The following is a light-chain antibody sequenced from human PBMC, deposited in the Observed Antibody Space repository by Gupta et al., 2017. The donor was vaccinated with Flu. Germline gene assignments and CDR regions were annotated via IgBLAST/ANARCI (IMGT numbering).Light chain of an antibody. CDR3: QHYSRSYPWT. Sequence: DIQMTQSPSTLSAALGDRVTITCRASDDIIGSLAWYQKKPGEAPHLLVFKASTLESGVPSSFRGSGSGPDFILTISSLQPDESGTYYCQHYSRSYPWTFGQGTKVEIK. CDR2: KAS. CDR1: DDIIGS. J-gene: IGKJ1*01. V-gene: IGKV1-5*03.